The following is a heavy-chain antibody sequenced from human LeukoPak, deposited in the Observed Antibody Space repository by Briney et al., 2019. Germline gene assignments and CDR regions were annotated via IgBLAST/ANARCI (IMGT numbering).Heavy chain of an antibody. V-gene: IGHV1-3*01. CDR1: GYTFTSYA. CDR2: INAGNGNT. Sequence: GASVKVSCKASGYTFTSYAMHWVRQAPGQRLEWMGWINAGNGNTKYSQKFQGRVTMTRDTSTSTVYMELSSLRSEDAAVYYCAREGRGANAFDIWGQGTMVTVSS. J-gene: IGHJ3*02. D-gene: IGHD1-26*01. CDR3: AREGRGANAFDI.